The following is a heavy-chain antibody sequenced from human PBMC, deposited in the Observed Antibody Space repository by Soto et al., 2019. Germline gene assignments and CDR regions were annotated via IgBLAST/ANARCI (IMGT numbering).Heavy chain of an antibody. V-gene: IGHV5-10-1*01. D-gene: IGHD6-19*01. CDR2: IDLRDSYT. Sequence: GDSLKISCKGSGYNFTNYWITWVRQMPGKGLEWMGRIDLRDSYTNYSPSFQGHVTISADKSINTAYLQWTRLQASDTAIYYCARIPYSSGWYVDNWFDPWGQGTLVTVSS. J-gene: IGHJ5*02. CDR3: ARIPYSSGWYVDNWFDP. CDR1: GYNFTNYW.